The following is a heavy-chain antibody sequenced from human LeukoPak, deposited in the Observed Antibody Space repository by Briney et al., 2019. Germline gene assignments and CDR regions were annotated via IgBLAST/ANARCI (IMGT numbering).Heavy chain of an antibody. D-gene: IGHD6-19*01. V-gene: IGHV3-7*03. CDR2: IKHGGSEK. CDR3: ARDPGRDSSGWSEYFQH. J-gene: IGHJ1*01. Sequence: GGSLRLSCAASGFTFSSYCMSWLRQAPGKGLEWVAYIKHGGSEKYYVDSVKGRFTISRDNAKNSVYLEMNSLRAEDTAVYYCARDPGRDSSGWSEYFQHWGQGTLVTVSS. CDR1: GFTFSSYC.